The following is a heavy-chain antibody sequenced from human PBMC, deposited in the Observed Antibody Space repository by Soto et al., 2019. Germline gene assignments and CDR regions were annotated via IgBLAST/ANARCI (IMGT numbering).Heavy chain of an antibody. J-gene: IGHJ6*02. CDR3: ARGSRTIFGVVIPNYYYYGMDV. Sequence: QVQLVQSGAEVKKPGSSVKVSCKASGGTFSSYAISWVRQAPGQGLEWMGGIIPIFGTANYAQKFQGRVTITADESTSTAYMELSSLRSDDTAVYYCARGSRTIFGVVIPNYYYYGMDVWGQGTTVTVSS. CDR1: GGTFSSYA. V-gene: IGHV1-69*01. CDR2: IIPIFGTA. D-gene: IGHD3-3*01.